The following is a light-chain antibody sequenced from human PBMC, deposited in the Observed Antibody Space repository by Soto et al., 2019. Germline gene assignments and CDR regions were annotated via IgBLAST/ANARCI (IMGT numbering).Light chain of an antibody. CDR3: QQASTFPRT. CDR2: SAS. CDR1: QDVGNR. Sequence: DIQMTQSPSSVSASVGDRVTFTCRASQDVGNRLAWYQQKPGKAPNLLIYSASTLYSGVPSRFSGSGSGTDFTLTISSLQPEDFATYYCQQASTFPRTFGQGTKVEIK. V-gene: IGKV1-12*01. J-gene: IGKJ1*01.